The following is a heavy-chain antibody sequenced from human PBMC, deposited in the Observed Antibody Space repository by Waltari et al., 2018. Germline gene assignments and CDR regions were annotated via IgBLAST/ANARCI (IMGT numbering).Heavy chain of an antibody. V-gene: IGHV1-69*05. CDR3: ASPLRDITGTTRGAFDI. CDR2: IIPSFGTA. CDR1: GGTFSSYA. Sequence: QVQLVQSGAEVKKPGSSVKVSCKASGGTFSSYAISWVRQAPGQGLEWMGGIIPSFGTANYAQKFQGRVTITTDESTSTAYMELSSLRSEDTAVYYCASPLRDITGTTRGAFDIWGQGTMVTVSS. J-gene: IGHJ3*02. D-gene: IGHD1-7*01.